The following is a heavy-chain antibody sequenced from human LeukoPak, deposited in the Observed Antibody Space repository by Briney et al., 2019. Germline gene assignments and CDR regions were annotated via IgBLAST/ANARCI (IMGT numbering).Heavy chain of an antibody. CDR2: IYHSGST. CDR3: ARSGATMVRGVMIDY. Sequence: SETLSLTCAVSGGSISSSNWWSWVRQPPGKGLEWIGEIYHSGSTNYNPSLKSRVTISVDKSKNQFSLQLSSVTAADTAVYYCARSGATMVRGVMIDYWGQGTLVTVSS. J-gene: IGHJ4*02. CDR1: GGSISSSNW. D-gene: IGHD3-10*01. V-gene: IGHV4-4*02.